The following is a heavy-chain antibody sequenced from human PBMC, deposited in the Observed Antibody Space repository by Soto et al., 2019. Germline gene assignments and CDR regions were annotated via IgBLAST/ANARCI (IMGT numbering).Heavy chain of an antibody. CDR3: AREAQLRGGFDY. Sequence: GGSLRLSCAASGFTFSSYWMHWVRQAPGKGLVWVSRINSDGSSTSYADSVKGRFTISRDNSKNTLYLQMNSLRAEDTAVYYCAREAQLRGGFDYWGQGTLVTVSS. D-gene: IGHD1-1*01. J-gene: IGHJ4*02. CDR2: INSDGSST. V-gene: IGHV3-74*01. CDR1: GFTFSSYW.